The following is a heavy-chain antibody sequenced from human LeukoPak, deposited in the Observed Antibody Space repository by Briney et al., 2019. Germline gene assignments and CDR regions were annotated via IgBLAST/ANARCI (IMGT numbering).Heavy chain of an antibody. CDR2: IYYSGSA. Sequence: SETLSLTCTVSGGSFSSSSYYWGWIRQPPGKGLEWTGSIYYSGSAYYNPSLKSRVTISVDTSKNQFSLKLSSVTAADTAVYYCARVGLWGFDPWGQGTLVTVSS. V-gene: IGHV4-39*07. CDR1: GGSFSSSSYY. J-gene: IGHJ5*02. CDR3: ARVGLWGFDP. D-gene: IGHD2-15*01.